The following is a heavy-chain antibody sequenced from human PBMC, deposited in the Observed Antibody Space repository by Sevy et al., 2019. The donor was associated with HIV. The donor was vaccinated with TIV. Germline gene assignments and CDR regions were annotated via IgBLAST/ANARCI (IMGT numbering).Heavy chain of an antibody. Sequence: GRSLRLSCTASGFTFGDYAMSWIRQAPGKGLEWVGFIRSKAYGGTTEYAASVKGRFTISRDDSKSIAYLQMNSLKTEDTAVYYCTSAQWLVRHYYYGMDVWGQGTTVTVSS. D-gene: IGHD6-19*01. V-gene: IGHV3-49*03. CDR3: TSAQWLVRHYYYGMDV. CDR1: GFTFGDYA. CDR2: IRSKAYGGTT. J-gene: IGHJ6*02.